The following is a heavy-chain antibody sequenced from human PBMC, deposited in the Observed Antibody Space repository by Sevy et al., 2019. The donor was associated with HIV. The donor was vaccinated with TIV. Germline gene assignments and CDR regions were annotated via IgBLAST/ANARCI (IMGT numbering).Heavy chain of an antibody. Sequence: GGSLRLSCAASGFTFSSYDMHWVRQATGKGLEWVSAIGTAGDTYYPGSVKGRFTISRENAKNSLYLQMNSLRAGDTAVYYCARVLLSGGWYDYWGQGTLVTASS. CDR1: GFTFSSYD. J-gene: IGHJ4*02. D-gene: IGHD6-19*01. V-gene: IGHV3-13*01. CDR2: IGTAGDT. CDR3: ARVLLSGGWYDY.